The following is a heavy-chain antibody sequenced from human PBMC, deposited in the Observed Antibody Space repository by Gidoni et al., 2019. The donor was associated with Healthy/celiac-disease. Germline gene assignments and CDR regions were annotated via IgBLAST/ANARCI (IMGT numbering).Heavy chain of an antibody. Sequence: EVQLVESGGGLVKPGGSLRLSCAASGFPFCNAWMSWVRQAPGKGLEWVGRIKSKTEGGTTDYAAPVKGRFTISRDDSKNTLYLQMNSLKTEDTAVYYCTATVYDYVWGSYRSFDYWGQGTLVTVSS. V-gene: IGHV3-15*01. D-gene: IGHD3-16*02. CDR2: IKSKTEGGTT. CDR1: GFPFCNAW. J-gene: IGHJ4*02. CDR3: TATVYDYVWGSYRSFDY.